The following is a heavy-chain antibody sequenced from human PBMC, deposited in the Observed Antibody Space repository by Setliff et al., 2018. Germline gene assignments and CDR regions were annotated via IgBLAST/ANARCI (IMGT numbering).Heavy chain of an antibody. J-gene: IGHJ4*02. D-gene: IGHD1-7*01. CDR3: AKPQVELRWGFES. CDR2: IYSGDRNT. CDR1: GFTFSTYA. Sequence: LRLSCAASGFTFSTYAMSWVRQAPGKGLEWVSTIYSGDRNTFYTDSVKGRFTIFRDGSKNILYLQMTSLRAEDTAVYYCAKPQVELRWGFESWGQGTLVTVS. V-gene: IGHV3-23*03.